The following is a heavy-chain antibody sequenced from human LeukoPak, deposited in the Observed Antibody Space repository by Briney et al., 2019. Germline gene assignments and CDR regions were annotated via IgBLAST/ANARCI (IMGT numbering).Heavy chain of an antibody. V-gene: IGHV4-34*01. CDR1: GGSFSGYY. D-gene: IGHD2-8*01. Sequence: KASETLSLTCAVYGGSFSGYYWSWIRQPPGKGLEWIGEINHSGSTNYNPSLKSRVTISVDTSKNQFSLKLSSVTAADTAVYYCARGEVLPIGYCTNGVCYGMDVWGQGTTVTVSS. CDR3: ARGEVLPIGYCTNGVCYGMDV. J-gene: IGHJ6*02. CDR2: INHSGST.